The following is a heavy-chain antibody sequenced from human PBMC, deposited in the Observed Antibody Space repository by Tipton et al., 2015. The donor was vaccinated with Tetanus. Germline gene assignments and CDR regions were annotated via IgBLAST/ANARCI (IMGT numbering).Heavy chain of an antibody. CDR3: ARGNSGSSWYL. CDR2: MNPKTGPA. J-gene: IGHJ4*02. Sequence: QLVQSGAEVKKPGASVKVSCKAFGYAFASYDLNWVRQASGQGLEWLGYMNPKTGPAGYAQKFQGRVTMTSDISSSTAYMELRNLRSDDTAVYYGARGNSGSSWYLWGQGTLVTVSS. V-gene: IGHV1-8*01. CDR1: GYAFASYD. D-gene: IGHD6-13*01.